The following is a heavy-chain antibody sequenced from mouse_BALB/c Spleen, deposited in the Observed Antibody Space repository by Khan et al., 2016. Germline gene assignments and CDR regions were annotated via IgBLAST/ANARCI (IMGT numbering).Heavy chain of an antibody. CDR3: ARGGYDSWFAY. V-gene: IGHV1-84*02. CDR1: GYTFTDYY. CDR2: IYPGSSNT. Sequence: QVQLQQSGPELVKPEASLKIPCKASGYTFTDYYINWVKQKPGQGLEWIGWIYPGSSNTKYNEKFKGKATLTVHTSSSTAYMQFSSLTSEDTAVYFCARGGYDSWFAYWGQGTLVTVSA. J-gene: IGHJ3*01. D-gene: IGHD2-2*01.